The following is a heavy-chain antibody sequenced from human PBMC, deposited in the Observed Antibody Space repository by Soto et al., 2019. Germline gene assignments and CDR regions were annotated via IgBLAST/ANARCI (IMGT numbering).Heavy chain of an antibody. CDR2: IWYDGNEK. Sequence: QVQLVESGGGVVQPGRSLRLSCAASGFTFRTYAMHWVRQAPGKGLEGVAAIWYDGNEKYYADSVKGLFTISRDNSKNTLYLQMNSVRAEDTAVYYCATSRPPDHHGFDYWGQGTLVTVSS. CDR1: GFTFRTYA. V-gene: IGHV3-33*01. J-gene: IGHJ4*02. CDR3: ATSRPPDHHGFDY.